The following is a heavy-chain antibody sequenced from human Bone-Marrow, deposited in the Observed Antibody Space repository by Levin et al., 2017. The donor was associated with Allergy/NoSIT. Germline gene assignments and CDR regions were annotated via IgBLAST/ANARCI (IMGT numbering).Heavy chain of an antibody. CDR1: GFTFGDYA. J-gene: IGHJ4*02. D-gene: IGHD2-21*02. V-gene: IGHV3-9*01. CDR3: AKGAIVTAHPLYDFFDS. CDR2: ISVNSGSI. Sequence: SLKISCTASGFTFGDYAMHWVRQTPGKGLEWVSGISVNSGSIGYVDSVKGRFTIARDNAKNSLHLQMNSLRAEDTAFYYCAKGAIVTAHPLYDFFDSWGQGTLVTVSS.